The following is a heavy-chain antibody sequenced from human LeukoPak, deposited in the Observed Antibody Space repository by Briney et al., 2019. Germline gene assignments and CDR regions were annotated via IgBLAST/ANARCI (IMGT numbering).Heavy chain of an antibody. D-gene: IGHD1-26*01. Sequence: GGSLRLSCAASEFTFSSFTMNWVRQAPGKGLEWVSYISSSSSTIYYADSVKGRFTISRDNAKNSLYLQMNSLRAEDTAVYYCARDRVGATRDLDYWGQGTLATVSS. CDR3: ARDRVGATRDLDY. V-gene: IGHV3-48*01. J-gene: IGHJ4*02. CDR1: EFTFSSFT. CDR2: ISSSSSTI.